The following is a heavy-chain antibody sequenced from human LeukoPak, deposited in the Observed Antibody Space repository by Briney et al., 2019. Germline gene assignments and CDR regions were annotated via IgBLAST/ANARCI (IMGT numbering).Heavy chain of an antibody. CDR2: IYYSGST. CDR3: ARRGGQYYYYYYMDV. CDR1: GGSISSSSYY. V-gene: IGHV4-39*07. Sequence: SETLSLTCTVSGGSISSSSYYWGWIRQPPGKGLEWIGSIYYSGSTYYNPSLKSRVTISVDTSKNQFSLKLSSVTAADTAVYYCARRGGQYYYYYYMDVWGKGTTVTVSS. J-gene: IGHJ6*03.